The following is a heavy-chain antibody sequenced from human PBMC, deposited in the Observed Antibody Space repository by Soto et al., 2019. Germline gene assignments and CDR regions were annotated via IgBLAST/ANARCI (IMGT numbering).Heavy chain of an antibody. J-gene: IGHJ6*03. D-gene: IGHD6-13*01. CDR2: IWYDGSNK. V-gene: IGHV3-33*01. CDR1: GFTFSSYG. CDR3: ARDGGYSTPFRRGPYYMDV. Sequence: PGGSLRLSCAASGFTFSSYGMHWVRQAPGKGLEWVAVIWYDGSNKYYADSVKGRFTISRDNSKNTLYLQMNSLRAEDTAVYYCARDGGYSTPFRRGPYYMDVWGKGTTVTVSS.